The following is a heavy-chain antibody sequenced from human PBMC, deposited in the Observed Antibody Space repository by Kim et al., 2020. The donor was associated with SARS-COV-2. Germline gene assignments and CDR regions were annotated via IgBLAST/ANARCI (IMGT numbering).Heavy chain of an antibody. CDR3: AKEGAYYDSSGLEDLDY. Sequence: VKGRFPIARDNSKNTLYLQMNSLRAEDTALYYCAKEGAYYDSSGLEDLDYWGQGTLVTVSS. J-gene: IGHJ4*02. D-gene: IGHD3-22*01. V-gene: IGHV3-33*06.